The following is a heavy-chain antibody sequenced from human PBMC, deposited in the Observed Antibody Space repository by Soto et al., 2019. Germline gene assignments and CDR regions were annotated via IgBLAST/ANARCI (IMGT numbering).Heavy chain of an antibody. CDR2: IIPIFGTA. Sequence: QVQLVQSGAEVKKPGSSVKVSCKASGGTFSSYAISWVRQAPGQGLEWMGGIIPIFGTANYAQKFQGRVTITADESTSTAYMELSSLRSEDTAVYYCARAPGGCSGGSCYFAPFDYWGQRTLVTVSS. CDR3: ARAPGGCSGGSCYFAPFDY. CDR1: GGTFSSYA. V-gene: IGHV1-69*01. D-gene: IGHD2-15*01. J-gene: IGHJ4*02.